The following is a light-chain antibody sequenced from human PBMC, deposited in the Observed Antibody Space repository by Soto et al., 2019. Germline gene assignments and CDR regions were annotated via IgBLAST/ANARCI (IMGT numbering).Light chain of an antibody. Sequence: EIVLTQSPGTLSLSPGERATLSCRASQRVSSSYLAWYHQKPGQAPRLLIYGASSRATGIPDRFGGSGSGTDFTLTISRLEPEDFALYYCQQYGSSPFTFGPGTRVDIK. CDR3: QQYGSSPFT. J-gene: IGKJ3*01. V-gene: IGKV3-20*01. CDR1: QRVSSSY. CDR2: GAS.